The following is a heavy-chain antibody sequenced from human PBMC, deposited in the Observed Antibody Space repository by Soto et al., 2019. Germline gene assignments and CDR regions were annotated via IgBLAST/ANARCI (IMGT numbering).Heavy chain of an antibody. CDR1: GFTFSSYA. J-gene: IGHJ4*02. Sequence: EVQLVESGGGLVQPGGSLRLSCAASGFTFSSYAMHWVRQAPGKGLEYVSAISSNGGSTYYANSVKGRFTISRDNSKSTVYLQRGSLRAEDMAVYYCAIGPGYDFDYWGQGTLVPVS. V-gene: IGHV3-64*01. CDR3: AIGPGYDFDY. D-gene: IGHD5-18*01. CDR2: ISSNGGST.